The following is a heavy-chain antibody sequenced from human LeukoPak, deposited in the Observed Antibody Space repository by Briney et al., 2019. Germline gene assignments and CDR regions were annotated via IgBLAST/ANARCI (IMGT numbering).Heavy chain of an antibody. V-gene: IGHV1-69*13. J-gene: IGHJ6*02. Sequence: ASVKVSCKASGGTFSSYAISWVRQAPGQGLEWMGGIIPIFGTANYAQKFQGRVTITADESTSTAYMELSSLRSEDTAVYYCARDNPPMGAAASTSVMDVWGQGTTVTVSS. D-gene: IGHD6-13*01. CDR2: IIPIFGTA. CDR3: ARDNPPMGAAASTSVMDV. CDR1: GGTFSSYA.